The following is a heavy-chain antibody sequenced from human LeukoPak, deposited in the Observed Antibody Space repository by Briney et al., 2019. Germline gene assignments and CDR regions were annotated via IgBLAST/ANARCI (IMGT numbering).Heavy chain of an antibody. Sequence: PGRSLRLSCAASGFIFSNFGMHWVRQAPGKGLEWVAVIWYDGSNKYYADSVKGRFTISRDNSKNTLYLQMNSLRAEDTAVYYCARDLSSSWDYWGQGTLVTVSS. CDR1: GFIFSNFG. CDR3: ARDLSSSWDY. V-gene: IGHV3-33*01. J-gene: IGHJ4*02. CDR2: IWYDGSNK. D-gene: IGHD6-13*01.